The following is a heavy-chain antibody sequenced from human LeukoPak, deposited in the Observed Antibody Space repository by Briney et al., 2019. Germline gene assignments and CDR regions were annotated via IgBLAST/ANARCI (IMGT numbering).Heavy chain of an antibody. Sequence: ASETLSLTCTVSGGSISSYYWSWIRQPPGKGLEWIGYIYYSGSTNYNPSLKSRVTISVDTSKNQFSLKLSSVTAADTAVYYCARDQQLGPNYYYYMDVWGKGTTVTISS. J-gene: IGHJ6*03. CDR3: ARDQQLGPNYYYYMDV. D-gene: IGHD6-13*01. CDR1: GGSISSYY. CDR2: IYYSGST. V-gene: IGHV4-59*01.